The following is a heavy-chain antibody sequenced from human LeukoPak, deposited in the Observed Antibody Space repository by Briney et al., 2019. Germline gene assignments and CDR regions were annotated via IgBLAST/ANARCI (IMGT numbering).Heavy chain of an antibody. J-gene: IGHJ5*02. CDR1: GFTFRNYG. CDR3: ATVRSSSDYYYVDH. V-gene: IGHV3-33*01. D-gene: IGHD3-22*01. Sequence: GGSLRLSCAASGFTFRNYGMYWVRQAPGKGRERVAVIWYDGRNKLYADSVRGRFTISRDNSKNMLYLQMNSLRAEDTAVYYCATVRSSSDYYYVDHWGQGTLVTVSS. CDR2: IWYDGRNK.